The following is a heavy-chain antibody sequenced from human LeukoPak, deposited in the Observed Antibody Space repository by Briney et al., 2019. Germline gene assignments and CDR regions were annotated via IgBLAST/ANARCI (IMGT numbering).Heavy chain of an antibody. J-gene: IGHJ4*02. CDR1: GYTFTSYY. CDR2: INPSGGST. Sequence: EASVKVSCKASGYTFTSYYMHWVRQAPGQGLEWMGMINPSGGSTSYAQKFQGRVTMTRDTSTSTVYMELSSLRSEDTAVYYCARDPQYSSSWEYYFDYWGQGTLVTVSS. D-gene: IGHD6-6*01. V-gene: IGHV1-46*01. CDR3: ARDPQYSSSWEYYFDY.